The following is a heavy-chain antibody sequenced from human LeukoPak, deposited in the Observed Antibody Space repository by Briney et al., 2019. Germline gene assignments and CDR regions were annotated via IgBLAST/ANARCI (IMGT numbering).Heavy chain of an antibody. CDR2: IWYDGSNK. D-gene: IGHD6-25*01. CDR3: AKEPTSYSSGWYFHD. V-gene: IGHV3-30*02. Sequence: GGSLRLSCAASGFTFSSYGMHWVRQAPGKGLEWVAVIWYDGSNKYYADSVKGRFTISRDNSKNTLDLEMDSLRTEDTAVYYCAKEPTSYSSGWYFHDWGQGTLVIVSS. CDR1: GFTFSSYG. J-gene: IGHJ1*01.